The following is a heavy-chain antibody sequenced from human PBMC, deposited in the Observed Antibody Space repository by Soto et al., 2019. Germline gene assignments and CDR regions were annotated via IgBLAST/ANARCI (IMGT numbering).Heavy chain of an antibody. V-gene: IGHV4-39*02. Sequence: PAETLSLTCNVSGDSIRSSKYYWGWIRQPPGKGLEWIGTIYYSGSIYYNPSLKSRVTISIDTSKNHFSLKLSSVTAADTAVYYFAKGSGSSAYSPFNYWGQETLVTVST. CDR1: GDSIRSSKYY. CDR3: AKGSGSSAYSPFNY. D-gene: IGHD3-16*01. CDR2: IYYSGSI. J-gene: IGHJ4*02.